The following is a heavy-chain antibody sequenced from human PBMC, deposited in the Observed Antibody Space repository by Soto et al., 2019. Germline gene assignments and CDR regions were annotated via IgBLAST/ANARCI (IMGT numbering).Heavy chain of an antibody. CDR1: GYTFSSYD. CDR3: ARARETGGLGP. Sequence: QVPLVQCGAEVKKPGASVKVSCKASGYTFSSYDINWVRQATGQGLEWMGWMNPNSGNTGYAQKSQARVSRLSNTCDSTAYMVLSSLRSEGTAVSYWARARETGGLGPWGQGAL. V-gene: IGHV1-8*01. J-gene: IGHJ5*02. CDR2: MNPNSGNT. D-gene: IGHD1-26*01.